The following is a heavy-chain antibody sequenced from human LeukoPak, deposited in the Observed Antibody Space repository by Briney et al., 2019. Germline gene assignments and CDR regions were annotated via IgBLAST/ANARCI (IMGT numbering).Heavy chain of an antibody. J-gene: IGHJ4*02. CDR1: GGTFSSYT. CDR2: IIPILGIA. CDR3: ARGTYYDFWSSGFDY. D-gene: IGHD3-3*01. Sequence: ASVKVSCKASGGTFSSYTISWVRQAPGQGLEWMGRIIPILGIANYGQKFQGRVTITADKSTSTAYMELSSLRSEDTAVYYCARGTYYDFWSSGFDYWGQGTLVTVSS. V-gene: IGHV1-69*02.